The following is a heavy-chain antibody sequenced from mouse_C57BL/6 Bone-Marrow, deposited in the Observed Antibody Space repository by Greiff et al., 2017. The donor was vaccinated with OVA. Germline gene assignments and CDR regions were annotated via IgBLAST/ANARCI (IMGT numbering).Heavy chain of an antibody. CDR1: GYTFTGYW. CDR3: AREGGQLRLRTCDY. CDR2: ILPGSGST. Sequence: VPLQQSGAELMKPGASVTLSCKSTGYTFTGYWIEWVKQRPGHGLEWIGEILPGSGSTNYNEQFKCKATFTADTSSNTASMQLSRLTTEDSAIYYCAREGGQLRLRTCDYWGKGTTLTVSS. V-gene: IGHV1-9*01. D-gene: IGHD3-2*02. J-gene: IGHJ2*01.